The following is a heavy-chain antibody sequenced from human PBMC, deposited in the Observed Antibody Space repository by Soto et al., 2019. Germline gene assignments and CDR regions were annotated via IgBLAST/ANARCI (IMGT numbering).Heavy chain of an antibody. J-gene: IGHJ4*02. V-gene: IGHV3-48*02. CDR2: ISDSGSTI. Sequence: EVQLVESGGALVQPGGSLRLSCAASGFTFSSYSMNWVRQAPGKGLEWVSYISDSGSTIYYADSVKGRFTISRDNAKNSLYLQMNSLRDEDTAVYYCVLIVKTTMTTLDYWGQGTLVTVSS. CDR3: VLIVKTTMTTLDY. D-gene: IGHD4-17*01. CDR1: GFTFSSYS.